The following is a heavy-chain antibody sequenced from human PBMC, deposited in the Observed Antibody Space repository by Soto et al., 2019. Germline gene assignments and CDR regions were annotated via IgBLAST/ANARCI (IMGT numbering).Heavy chain of an antibody. J-gene: IGHJ4*02. Sequence: PGGSLRLSCAASGFTFDDYAMHWVRQAPGKGLEWVSGISWNSGSIGYADSVKGRFTISRDNAKNSLYLQMNSLRAEDTAVYYCAKATLYDFWSGYYFDYWGQGTLVTVSS. CDR2: ISWNSGSI. V-gene: IGHV3-9*01. D-gene: IGHD3-3*01. CDR1: GFTFDDYA. CDR3: AKATLYDFWSGYYFDY.